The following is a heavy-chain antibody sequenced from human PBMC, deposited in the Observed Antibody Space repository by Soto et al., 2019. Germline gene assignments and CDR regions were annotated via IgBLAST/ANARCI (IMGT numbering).Heavy chain of an antibody. CDR3: VKDVSPGGADV. D-gene: IGHD3-10*01. CDR1: GFTFDDYA. J-gene: IGHJ6*02. V-gene: IGHV3-9*01. CDR2: IYWNGGGT. Sequence: PGGSLRLSCAASGFTFDDYAMHWVRKPPGRGLEWVSGIYWNGGGTGYADSVRGRFTVSIDKAQNFLYLKMNSLRPEDTALYYCVKDVSPGGADVWGQGTMVTVSS.